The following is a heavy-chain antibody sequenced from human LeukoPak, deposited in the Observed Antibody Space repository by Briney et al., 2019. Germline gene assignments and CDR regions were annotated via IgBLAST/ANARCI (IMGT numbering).Heavy chain of an antibody. CDR3: ARRFDL. V-gene: IGHV3-74*01. J-gene: IGHJ2*01. Sequence: GGSLRLSCAASGFTFSSYWMHWVRQAPGKGLMWVSRINGDGSSTSYADSVKGRFTISRDNAKNTLYLQMNSLRAEDTAVYYCARRFDLWGRGTLVTVSS. CDR1: GFTFSSYW. CDR2: INGDGSST.